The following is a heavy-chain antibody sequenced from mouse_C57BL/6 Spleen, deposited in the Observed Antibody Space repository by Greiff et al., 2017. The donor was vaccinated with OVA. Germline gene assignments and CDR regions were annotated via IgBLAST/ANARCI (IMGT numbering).Heavy chain of an antibody. CDR3: ARCPHGSSRDY. CDR2: IWWDDDK. CDR1: GFSLSTFGMG. V-gene: IGHV8-8*01. D-gene: IGHD1-1*01. J-gene: IGHJ2*01. Sequence: ESGPGILQPSQTLSLTCSFSGFSLSTFGMGVGWIRQPSGKGLEWLAHIWWDDDKYYNPALKSRLTISKDTSKNQVFLKIANVDTADTATDYCARCPHGSSRDYWGQGTTLTVSS.